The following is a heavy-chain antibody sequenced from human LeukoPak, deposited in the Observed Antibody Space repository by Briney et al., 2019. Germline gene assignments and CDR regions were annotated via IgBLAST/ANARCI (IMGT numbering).Heavy chain of an antibody. Sequence: APVKVSCKASGYTFTGYYMHWVRQAPGQGLEWMGWINPNSGGTNYAQKFQGRVTMTRDTSISTAYMELSRLTSDDTAVYYCARITHYYDTSGSNTFDYWGQGALVTVSS. V-gene: IGHV1-2*02. J-gene: IGHJ4*02. CDR2: INPNSGGT. D-gene: IGHD3-22*01. CDR1: GYTFTGYY. CDR3: ARITHYYDTSGSNTFDY.